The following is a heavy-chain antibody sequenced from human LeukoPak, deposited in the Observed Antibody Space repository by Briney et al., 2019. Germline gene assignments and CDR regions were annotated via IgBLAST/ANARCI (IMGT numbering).Heavy chain of an antibody. CDR2: IYYNGRT. CDR3: ARAPVRGSIIRDFDI. CDR1: GGSISSYY. J-gene: IGHJ4*02. D-gene: IGHD3-10*01. V-gene: IGHV4-59*06. Sequence: KSSETLSLTCTVSGGSISSYYWSWIRQPPGKGLEWIGYIYYNGRTYYNPSLKSRVTISVDTSKNQFSLKLSSVTAADTAVYYCARAPVRGSIIRDFDIWGLGTLVTVSS.